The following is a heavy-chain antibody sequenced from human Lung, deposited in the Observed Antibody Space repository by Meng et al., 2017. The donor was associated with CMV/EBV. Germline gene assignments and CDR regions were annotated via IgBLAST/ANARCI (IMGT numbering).Heavy chain of an antibody. CDR1: GYTFTDYY. D-gene: IGHD4-11*01. CDR3: ARDLKGTIVRTSGLYGMDV. Sequence: SXXVSXXASGYTFTDYYILWVRQAPGQRLEWLGWFNPNSGGSNYAQKFQGRVTMTRDTSISTAYMEVSRLTSDDTAVYYCARDLKGTIVRTSGLYGMDVXGQGXTVTVSS. J-gene: IGHJ6*02. CDR2: FNPNSGGS. V-gene: IGHV1-2*02.